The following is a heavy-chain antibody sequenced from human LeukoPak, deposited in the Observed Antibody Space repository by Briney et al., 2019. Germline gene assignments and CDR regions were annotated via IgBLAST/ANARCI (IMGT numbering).Heavy chain of an antibody. J-gene: IGHJ3*02. CDR2: ISWNSGSI. Sequence: GRSLRLSCAASGFTFDDYAMHWVRQAPGKGLEWVSGISWNSGSIGYADCVKGRFTISRDNAKTSLYLQMNSLRAEDTALYYCAKDLDDISTTDAFYIWGQGTMVTVSS. V-gene: IGHV3-9*01. D-gene: IGHD3-9*01. CDR3: AKDLDDISTTDAFYI. CDR1: GFTFDDYA.